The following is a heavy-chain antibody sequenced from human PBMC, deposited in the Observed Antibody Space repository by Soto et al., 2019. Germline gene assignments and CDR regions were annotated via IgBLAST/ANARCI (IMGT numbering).Heavy chain of an antibody. CDR3: ARARIVLMPTAWFDP. J-gene: IGHJ5*02. D-gene: IGHD1-1*01. CDR1: GSSIINSAYY. Sequence: QLQLQESGPGLVKPSETLSLTCTVSGSSIINSAYYWAWLRQPPGKGLEWIGNIFYSGRVYYNPSLQGRVTMSVDTSRNQFSLHLRSVTAADTAVYYCARARIVLMPTAWFDPWGRGTLVTVSS. CDR2: IFYSGRV. V-gene: IGHV4-39*02.